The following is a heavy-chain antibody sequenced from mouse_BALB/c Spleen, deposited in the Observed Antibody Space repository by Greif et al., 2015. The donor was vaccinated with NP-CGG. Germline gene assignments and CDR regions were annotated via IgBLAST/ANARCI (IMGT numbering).Heavy chain of an antibody. CDR1: GYTFTSYV. Sequence: VHVKQSGPELVKPGASVKMSCKASGYTFTSYVMHWVKQKPGQGLEWIGYINPYNDGTKYNEKFKGKATLTSDKSSSTAYKERSSLTSEDSTIYYCARVGLYYYAMDYWAQGTTVTVSS. CDR3: ARVGLYYYAMDY. CDR2: INPYNDGT. J-gene: IGHJ4*01. V-gene: IGHV1-14*01. D-gene: IGHD4-1*01.